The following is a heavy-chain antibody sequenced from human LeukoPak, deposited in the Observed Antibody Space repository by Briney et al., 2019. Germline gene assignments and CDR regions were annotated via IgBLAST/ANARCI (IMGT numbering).Heavy chain of an antibody. Sequence: QPGGSLRLSCEASGFTLSNYWMSWVRQAPGKGLERVANIKQDGSEKYYVDSVKGRFTISRDNAKNSLYLQMNSLRADDTAVYYCAREGTSGYYFDYWGQGTLVTVSS. CDR2: IKQDGSEK. CDR1: GFTLSNYW. D-gene: IGHD3-10*01. V-gene: IGHV3-7*01. CDR3: AREGTSGYYFDY. J-gene: IGHJ4*02.